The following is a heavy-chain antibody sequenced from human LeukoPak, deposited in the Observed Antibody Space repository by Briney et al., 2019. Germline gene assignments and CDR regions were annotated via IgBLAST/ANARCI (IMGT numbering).Heavy chain of an antibody. CDR3: ARWERYCSSTSCYSYFDY. D-gene: IGHD2-2*02. V-gene: IGHV4-59*01. Sequence: SETLSLTCGVSGGSISSYYWSCIREPPVKGRECSGYIYYSGSTNYNPSLKSRVTISVDTSKNQFSLKLSSVPAADTAVYYCARWERYCSSTSCYSYFDYWGQGTLVTVSS. CDR2: IYYSGST. J-gene: IGHJ4*02. CDR1: GGSISSYY.